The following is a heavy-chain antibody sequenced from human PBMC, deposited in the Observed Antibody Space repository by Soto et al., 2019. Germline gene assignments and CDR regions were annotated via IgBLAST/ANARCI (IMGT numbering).Heavy chain of an antibody. J-gene: IGHJ4*02. V-gene: IGHV3-30*18. Sequence: GWSLRLSCAASGFTFSSYGMHWVRQAPGKGLEWVAVISYDGSNKYYADSVKGRFTISRDNSKNTLYLQMNSLRAEDTAVYYCAKTSAWDRRGVHYDFWSGYYPIHYWGQGT. CDR1: GFTFSSYG. D-gene: IGHD3-3*01. CDR2: ISYDGSNK. CDR3: AKTSAWDRRGVHYDFWSGYYPIHY.